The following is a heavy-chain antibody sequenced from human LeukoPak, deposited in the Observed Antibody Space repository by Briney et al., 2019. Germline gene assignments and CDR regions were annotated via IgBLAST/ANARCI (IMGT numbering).Heavy chain of an antibody. CDR2: IKQDGSEK. CDR1: GFTFSSYW. D-gene: IGHD6-19*01. J-gene: IGHJ4*02. CDR3: ARDSKQWLVHYYHY. V-gene: IGHV3-7*01. Sequence: PGGSLRLSCAASGFTFSSYWMSWVRQAPGKGLEWVANIKQDGSEKYYVDSVKGRFTISRDNAKNSLYLQMNSLRAEDTAVYYCARDSKQWLVHYYHYWGQGTLVTVSS.